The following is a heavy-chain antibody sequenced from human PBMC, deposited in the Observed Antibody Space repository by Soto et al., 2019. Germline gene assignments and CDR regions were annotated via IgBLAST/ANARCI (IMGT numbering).Heavy chain of an antibody. CDR1: GFTFSNAW. Sequence: GGSLRLSCAASGFTFSNAWMSWVRQAPGKGLEWVGRIKSKTDGGTTDYAAPVKGRFTISRDDSKNTLYLQMNSLKTEDTAVYYCVGHDVWSGYFSYWGQGTLVTVSS. CDR2: IKSKTDGGTT. CDR3: VGHDVWSGYFSY. V-gene: IGHV3-15*01. J-gene: IGHJ4*02. D-gene: IGHD3-3*01.